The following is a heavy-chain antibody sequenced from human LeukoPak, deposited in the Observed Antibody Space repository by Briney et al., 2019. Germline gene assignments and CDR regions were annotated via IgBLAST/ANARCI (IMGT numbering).Heavy chain of an antibody. J-gene: IGHJ3*01. CDR1: GFTFSSYS. Sequence: GGSLRLSCAASGFTFSSYSMNWVRQAPGERLEWVSSISSSSSYIYYADSVKGRFTISRDDAKNSLFLQINSLRAEDTAVYYCARSSYSSSSSVWGQGTMVTVSS. CDR2: ISSSSSYI. D-gene: IGHD6-6*01. CDR3: ARSSYSSSSSV. V-gene: IGHV3-21*04.